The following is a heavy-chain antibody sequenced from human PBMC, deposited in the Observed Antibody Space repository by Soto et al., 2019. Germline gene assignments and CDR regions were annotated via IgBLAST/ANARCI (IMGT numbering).Heavy chain of an antibody. Sequence: QMQLVQSGPEVKKPGTSVKVSCKASGFTFTSSAMQWVRQARGQRLEWIGWIVVGSGNTNYAQKFQERVTITRDMSTSTAYMELSSLRSEDTAVYYCAAEDYGIHYYYGMDVWGQGTTVTVSS. V-gene: IGHV1-58*02. CDR1: GFTFTSSA. J-gene: IGHJ6*02. CDR2: IVVGSGNT. CDR3: AAEDYGIHYYYGMDV. D-gene: IGHD4-17*01.